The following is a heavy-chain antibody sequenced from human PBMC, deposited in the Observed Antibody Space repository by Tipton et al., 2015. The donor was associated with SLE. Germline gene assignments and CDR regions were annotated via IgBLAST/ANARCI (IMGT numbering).Heavy chain of an antibody. Sequence: TLSLTCTVSGGSISSYYWSWIRQPPGKGLEWIGYLYYSGSTNYNPSLKSRVTISVDTSKNQFSLKLSSVTAADTAVYYCARGYGGNSPDAFDIWGQGTMVTVSS. CDR1: GGSISSYY. J-gene: IGHJ3*02. CDR2: LYYSGST. D-gene: IGHD4-23*01. V-gene: IGHV4-59*01. CDR3: ARGYGGNSPDAFDI.